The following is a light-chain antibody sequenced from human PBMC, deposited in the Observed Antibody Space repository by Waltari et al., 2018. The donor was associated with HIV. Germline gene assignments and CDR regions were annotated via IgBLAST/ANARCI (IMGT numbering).Light chain of an antibody. V-gene: IGLV2-14*01. CDR2: CIS. CDR3: NAYTSSSTYV. CDR1: SSDVGGYNY. Sequence: QSALTQPASVSGSPGQSITISCTGTSSDVGGYNYVSWYKQHPGKAPKLMVYCISTPPAAVPIRFSGSETGATVSMTMFEPEDEDEDDYYCNAYTSSSTYVFGAGTKVTVL. J-gene: IGLJ1*01.